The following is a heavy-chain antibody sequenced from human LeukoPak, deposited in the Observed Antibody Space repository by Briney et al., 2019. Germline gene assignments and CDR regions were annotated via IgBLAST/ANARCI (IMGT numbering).Heavy chain of an antibody. CDR2: IYTDGST. V-gene: IGHV3-53*01. J-gene: IGHJ4*02. CDR3: ARDQGGTGSWYEGEGY. CDR1: GFTVSSNY. Sequence: GGSLRLSCAASGFTVSSNYMTWLRQAPGKGLEWVSLIYTDGSTYYADSVKGRFTISRDNARNSLYLQMNSLRAEDTALYYCARDQGGTGSWYEGEGYWGQGTLVTVSS. D-gene: IGHD6-13*01.